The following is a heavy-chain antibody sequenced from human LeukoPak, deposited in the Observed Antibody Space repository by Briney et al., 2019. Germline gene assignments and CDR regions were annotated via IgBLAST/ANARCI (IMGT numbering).Heavy chain of an antibody. CDR2: ISIDGNNP. V-gene: IGHV3-30*01. J-gene: IGHJ4*02. Sequence: GGSLRLSCAASGFTFSTSAVHWIRQAPGRGLEWVAVISIDGNNPYYADTAKGRFTISRDNSKNTLYLQMTSLKTEDTAVYFCARYLFSDFYFDHWGQGTLVTVSS. CDR1: GFTFSTSA. D-gene: IGHD2-21*01. CDR3: ARYLFSDFYFDH.